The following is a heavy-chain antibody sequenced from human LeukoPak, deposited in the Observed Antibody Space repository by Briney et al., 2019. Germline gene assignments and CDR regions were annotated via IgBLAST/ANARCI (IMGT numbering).Heavy chain of an antibody. Sequence: PGGSLRLSCAASGFTFSTSNMNWVRQAPGKGLEWVSSISSTGSYIYFADSVKGRFTFSRDNAKNSLYLQMNSLRGEDTAVYYCARDRGSGHASDYWGQGTLVTVSS. J-gene: IGHJ4*02. CDR1: GFTFSTSN. CDR3: ARDRGSGHASDY. CDR2: ISSTGSYI. D-gene: IGHD3-10*01. V-gene: IGHV3-21*01.